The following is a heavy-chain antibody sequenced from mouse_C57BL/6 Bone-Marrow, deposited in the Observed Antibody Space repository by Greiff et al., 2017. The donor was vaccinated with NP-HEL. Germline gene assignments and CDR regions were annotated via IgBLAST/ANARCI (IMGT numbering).Heavy chain of an antibody. V-gene: IGHV7-3*01. CDR2: IRNKANGYTT. Sequence: EVHLVESGGGLVQPGGSLSLSCAASGFTFTDYYMSWVRQPPGKALEWLGFIRNKANGYTTEYSASVKGRFTISRDNSQSILYLQMNALRAEDSATYYCARYAYYDYGGGFAYWGQGTLVTVSA. CDR3: ARYAYYDYGGGFAY. J-gene: IGHJ3*01. CDR1: GFTFTDYY. D-gene: IGHD2-4*01.